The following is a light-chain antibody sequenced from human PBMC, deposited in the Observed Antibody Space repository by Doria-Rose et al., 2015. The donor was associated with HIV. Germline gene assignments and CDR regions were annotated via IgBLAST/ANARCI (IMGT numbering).Light chain of an antibody. CDR1: QRVRSSY. Sequence: TQSPGTLPLSPGERATLSCRASQRVRSSYLAWYQQEPGQAPRLLIYGASTRATGTPDRFSGSGSGTDFTLTISRLEPEDVAVYYCQQYGTSRGTFGQGTRLEIK. J-gene: IGKJ5*01. CDR2: GAS. V-gene: IGKV3-20*01. CDR3: QQYGTSRGT.